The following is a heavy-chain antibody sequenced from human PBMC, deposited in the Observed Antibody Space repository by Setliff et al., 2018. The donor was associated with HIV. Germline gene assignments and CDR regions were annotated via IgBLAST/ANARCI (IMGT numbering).Heavy chain of an antibody. CDR1: GYSFTSYW. CDR3: ARHGQYGSGSYYNRPFDF. CDR2: IYPGDSDT. Sequence: PGESLKISCKGSGYSFTSYWTAWLRQMPGKGLECMGIIYPGDSDTRYSPSFQGQVTISGDKSISTAYLQWSSLKSSDTAMYYCARHGQYGSGSYYNRPFDFWGQGTLVTVS. V-gene: IGHV5-51*01. J-gene: IGHJ4*02. D-gene: IGHD3-10*01.